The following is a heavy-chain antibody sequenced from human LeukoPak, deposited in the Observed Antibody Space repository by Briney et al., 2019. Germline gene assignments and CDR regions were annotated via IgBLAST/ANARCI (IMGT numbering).Heavy chain of an antibody. Sequence: GESLKISCKGSGYSFTSYWIGWVRQMPGKGLEWMGIIYPGDSDTRYSPSFQGRVTISADKSISTAYLQWSSLKASDTAMYYCARQPPSNFWSGYYGFDYWGQGTLVTVSS. V-gene: IGHV5-51*01. CDR3: ARQPPSNFWSGYYGFDY. D-gene: IGHD3-3*01. CDR2: IYPGDSDT. CDR1: GYSFTSYW. J-gene: IGHJ4*02.